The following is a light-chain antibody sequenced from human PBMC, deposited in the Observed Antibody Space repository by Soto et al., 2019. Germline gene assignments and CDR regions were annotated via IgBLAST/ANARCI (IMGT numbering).Light chain of an antibody. CDR1: NIGGRS. CDR2: DDR. CDR3: QVLDSSSDHWV. Sequence: SYELTQPPSVSVAPGQTARITCGGSNIGGRSVHWYQQKPGQAPILVVYDDRDRPSGIPERFSGSNSGNTATLTISRVEVGDEADYYCQVLDSSSDHWVFGGGTKLTVL. V-gene: IGLV3-21*02. J-gene: IGLJ3*02.